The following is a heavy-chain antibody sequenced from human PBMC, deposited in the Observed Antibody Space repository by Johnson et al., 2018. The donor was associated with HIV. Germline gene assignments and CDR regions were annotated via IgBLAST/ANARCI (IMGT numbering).Heavy chain of an antibody. Sequence: VQLVESGGGVVRPGGSLRLSCAASGFTFDDYAMHWVRQAPGKGLEWVSGISWNSGNIGYADSVKGRFTISRDNSKNTLYLQMNSLRAEDTAVYYCAKGDGYNYAFDIWGQGTMVTVSS. CDR1: GFTFDDYA. CDR3: AKGDGYNYAFDI. D-gene: IGHD5-24*01. J-gene: IGHJ3*02. CDR2: ISWNSGNI. V-gene: IGHV3-9*01.